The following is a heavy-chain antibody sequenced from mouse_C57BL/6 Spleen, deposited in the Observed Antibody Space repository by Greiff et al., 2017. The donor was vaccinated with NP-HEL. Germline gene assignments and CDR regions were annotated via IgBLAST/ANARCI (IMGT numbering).Heavy chain of an antibody. CDR2: FYPGSGSI. D-gene: IGHD4-1*01. CDR3: ARHERGANWAYFDV. CDR1: GYTFTEYT. V-gene: IGHV1-62-2*01. Sequence: QVQLQQSGAELVKPGASVKLSCKASGYTFTEYTIHWVKQRSGQGLEWIGWFYPGSGSIKYNEKFKDKATLTADKSSRTVSMELSRLTSEDSAVYFCARHERGANWAYFDVWGTGTTVTVSS. J-gene: IGHJ1*03.